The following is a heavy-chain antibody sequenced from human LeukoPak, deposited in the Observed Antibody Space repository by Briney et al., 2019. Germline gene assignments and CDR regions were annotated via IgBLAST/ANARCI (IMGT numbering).Heavy chain of an antibody. Sequence: SETLSLTCTVSGGSISSYYWSWIRQPAGKGLEWIGRIYTSGSTNYNPSLKSRVTMSVDTSKNQFSLKLSSVTAADTAVYYCARDLSHKTGITGTSRENWFDPWGQGTLVTVSS. V-gene: IGHV4-4*07. D-gene: IGHD1-7*01. CDR3: ARDLSHKTGITGTSRENWFDP. CDR1: GGSISSYY. J-gene: IGHJ5*02. CDR2: IYTSGST.